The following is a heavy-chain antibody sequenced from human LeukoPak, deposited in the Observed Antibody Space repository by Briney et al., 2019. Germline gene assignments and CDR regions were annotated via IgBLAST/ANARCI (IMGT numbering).Heavy chain of an antibody. D-gene: IGHD3-10*01. CDR3: AREPFRSSGSYYDWFDP. Sequence: SETLSLTCAVYGGSFSGYYWSWIRQPPGKGLEWIGYIYYSGSTNYNPSLKSRVTISVDTSKNQFSLKLSSVTAADTAVYYCAREPFRSSGSYYDWFDPWGQGTLVTVSS. J-gene: IGHJ5*02. CDR1: GGSFSGYY. V-gene: IGHV4-59*01. CDR2: IYYSGST.